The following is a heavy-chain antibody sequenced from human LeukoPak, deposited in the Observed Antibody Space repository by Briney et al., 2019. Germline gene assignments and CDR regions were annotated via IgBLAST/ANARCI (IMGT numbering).Heavy chain of an antibody. V-gene: IGHV4-59*12. Sequence: PSETLSLTCTVSGGSINNYYWIWIRQPPGKGLEWIGSIYYSGSTNYHPSLKSRVTMSVDTSKNQFSLKLSSVTAADTAVYYCARETSTGSSWYSTHYYYYMDVWGKGTTVTVSS. J-gene: IGHJ6*03. CDR2: IYYSGST. CDR3: ARETSTGSSWYSTHYYYYMDV. D-gene: IGHD6-13*01. CDR1: GGSINNYY.